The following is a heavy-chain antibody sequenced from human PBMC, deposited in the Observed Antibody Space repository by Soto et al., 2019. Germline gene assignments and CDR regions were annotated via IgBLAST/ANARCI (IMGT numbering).Heavy chain of an antibody. J-gene: IGHJ6*02. CDR2: IYYSGST. Sequence: SETLSLTCTVCGGSISSYYWSWIRQPPGKGLEWIGYIYYSGSTNYNPSLKSRVTISVDTSKNQFSLKLSSVTAADTAVYYCARGALWFGELYTGMDVWGQGTTVTVSS. CDR3: ARGALWFGELYTGMDV. D-gene: IGHD3-10*01. CDR1: GGSISSYY. V-gene: IGHV4-59*01.